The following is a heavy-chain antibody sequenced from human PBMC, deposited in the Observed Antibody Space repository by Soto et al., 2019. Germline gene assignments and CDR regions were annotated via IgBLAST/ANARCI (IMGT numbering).Heavy chain of an antibody. Sequence: SVKVSCKASGGTFSSYAISWVRQAPGQGLEWMGGIIPIFGTANYAQKFQGRVTITADESTSTAYMELSSLRSEDTAVYYCARDFWDPPYYYGMDVWGQGTTVTAPQ. CDR1: GGTFSSYA. D-gene: IGHD3-3*01. CDR3: ARDFWDPPYYYGMDV. V-gene: IGHV1-69*13. CDR2: IIPIFGTA. J-gene: IGHJ6*01.